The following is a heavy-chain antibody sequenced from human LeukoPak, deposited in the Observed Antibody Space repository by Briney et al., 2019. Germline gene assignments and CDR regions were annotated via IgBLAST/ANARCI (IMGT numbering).Heavy chain of an antibody. CDR3: TRTRDYYDSSGFFDY. CDR1: GFTFGDYA. D-gene: IGHD3-22*01. CDR2: IRSKAYGGTT. J-gene: IGHJ4*02. V-gene: IGHV3-49*04. Sequence: GGSLRLSCTASGFTFGDYAMSWVRQAPGKGREWVGFIRSKAYGGTTEYAASVKGRFTISRDDSKSIAYLQMNSLKTEDTAVYYCTRTRDYYDSSGFFDYWGQGTLVAVSS.